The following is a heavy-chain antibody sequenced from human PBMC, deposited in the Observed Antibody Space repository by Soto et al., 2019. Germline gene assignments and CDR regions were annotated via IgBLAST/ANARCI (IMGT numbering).Heavy chain of an antibody. Sequence: GGSLRLSCAASGFTFSSYAMHWVRQAPGKGLEWVAVISYDGSNKYYADSVKGRFTISRDNSKNTLYLQMNSLRAEDTAVYYCARTDYDILTGYYPFDYWGQGTLVTVSS. CDR1: GFTFSSYA. CDR3: ARTDYDILTGYYPFDY. V-gene: IGHV3-30-3*01. J-gene: IGHJ4*02. D-gene: IGHD3-9*01. CDR2: ISYDGSNK.